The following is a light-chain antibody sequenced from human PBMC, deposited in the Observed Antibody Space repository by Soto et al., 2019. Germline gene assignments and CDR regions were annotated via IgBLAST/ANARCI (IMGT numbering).Light chain of an antibody. CDR2: HDG. CDR3: QVWDRSADRVV. J-gene: IGLJ3*02. Sequence: SYELTQPPSVSVAPGQTARITCGGTNIGSESVHWYQQKPGQAPVLVVYHDGDRPSGIPERFSGSNSGDTATLIISRVAAGDEADYYCQVWDRSADRVVFGGGTKLTVL. CDR1: NIGSES. V-gene: IGLV3-21*02.